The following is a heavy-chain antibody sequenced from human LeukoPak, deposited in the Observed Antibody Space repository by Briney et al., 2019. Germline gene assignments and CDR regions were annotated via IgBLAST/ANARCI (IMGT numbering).Heavy chain of an antibody. CDR3: AXXXXVVAATAPVGY. V-gene: IGHV1-46*01. Sequence: ASVKVSCKASGYTFTGYYMHWVRQAPGQGLEWMGIINPSGGSTSYAQKFQGRVTMTRDTSTSTVYMELSSLRSEDTAVYYCAXXXXVVAATAPVGYWGQGTLVTVSS. D-gene: IGHD2-15*01. CDR1: GYTFTGYY. CDR2: INPSGGST. J-gene: IGHJ4*02.